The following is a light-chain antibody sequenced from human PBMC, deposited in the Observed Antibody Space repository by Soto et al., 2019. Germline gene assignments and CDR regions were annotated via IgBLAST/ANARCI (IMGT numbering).Light chain of an antibody. Sequence: EIVMTQSQATLSVSPGERATLSCRASQSVSSNLAWYQRKPGQAPRLLIYGASTRATGIPARFSGSGSGTEFTLTISSLQSEDFAVYYCQQYNNWPPSYTFGQGTKVDIK. CDR2: GAS. V-gene: IGKV3-15*01. J-gene: IGKJ2*01. CDR1: QSVSSN. CDR3: QQYNNWPPSYT.